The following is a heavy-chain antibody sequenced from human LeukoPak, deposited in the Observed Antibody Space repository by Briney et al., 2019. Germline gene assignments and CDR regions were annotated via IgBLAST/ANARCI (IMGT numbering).Heavy chain of an antibody. J-gene: IGHJ6*02. CDR2: IDWDDDK. CDR3: ARIHRYGPAGYYGMDV. V-gene: IGHV2-70*11. Sequence: ESGPTLVKPTQTLTLTCSFSGFSLRSSGMCVSWIRQPPGKALEWLARIDWDDDKSYSTSLRARLTISKDTSKNQVVLTMTNMDPVDTATYYCARIHRYGPAGYYGMDVWGQGTTVTVSS. D-gene: IGHD5-18*01. CDR1: GFSLRSSGMC.